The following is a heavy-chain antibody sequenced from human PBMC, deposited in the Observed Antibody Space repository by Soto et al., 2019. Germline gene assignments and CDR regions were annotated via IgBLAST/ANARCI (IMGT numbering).Heavy chain of an antibody. CDR3: ARARVDYYDSSGYYYCWFDP. D-gene: IGHD3-22*01. Sequence: PSETLSLTCTVSGGSNIRDGYYWSWIRQPPGKGLEWIGYIYYSGSTNYNPSLKSRVTISVDTSKNQFSLKLSSVTAADTAVYYCARARVDYYDSSGYYYCWFDPWGQGTLVTVSS. V-gene: IGHV4-61*08. J-gene: IGHJ5*02. CDR1: GGSNIRDGYY. CDR2: IYYSGST.